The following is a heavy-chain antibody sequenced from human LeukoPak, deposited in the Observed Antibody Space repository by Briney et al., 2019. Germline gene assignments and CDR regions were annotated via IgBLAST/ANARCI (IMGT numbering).Heavy chain of an antibody. CDR1: GGSISSSSYY. J-gene: IGHJ4*02. D-gene: IGHD6-19*01. Sequence: SETLSLTCTVSGGSISSSSYYWGWIRQPPGKGLEWIGSIYYSGGTYCNPSLKSRVTISVDTSKNQFSLKLSSVTAADTAVYYCAREGALWDSSGCYWGQGTLVTVSS. V-gene: IGHV4-39*07. CDR2: IYYSGGT. CDR3: AREGALWDSSGCY.